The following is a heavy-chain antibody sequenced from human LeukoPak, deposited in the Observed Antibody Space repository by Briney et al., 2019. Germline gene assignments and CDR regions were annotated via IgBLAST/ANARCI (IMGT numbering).Heavy chain of an antibody. V-gene: IGHV1-18*01. J-gene: IGHJ5*02. Sequence: ASVTVSCKASGYTFTSYGISWVRQAPGQGLEWMGWISAYNGNTNYSQKLQGRVTMTTDTSTSTAYMELRSLRSDDTAVYYCARDGYCSGGSCYSYNWFDPWGQGTLVTVSP. CDR1: GYTFTSYG. CDR3: ARDGYCSGGSCYSYNWFDP. CDR2: ISAYNGNT. D-gene: IGHD2-15*01.